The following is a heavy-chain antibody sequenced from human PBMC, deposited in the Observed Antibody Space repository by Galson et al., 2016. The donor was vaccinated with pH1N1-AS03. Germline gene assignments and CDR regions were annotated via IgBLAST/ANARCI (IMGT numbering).Heavy chain of an antibody. V-gene: IGHV3-23*01. CDR2: FAGSAEKT. CDR3: ARIPVPGSWYFDY. J-gene: IGHJ4*02. D-gene: IGHD6-19*01. Sequence: SLRLSCAVSQSIFSKYQMSWVRQAPGKGLEWVSTFAGSAEKTYYADSVKGRFTISRDNSKNILYLLMNGLRAEDTALYYCARIPVPGSWYFDYWGQGILVTVSS. CDR1: QSIFSKYQ.